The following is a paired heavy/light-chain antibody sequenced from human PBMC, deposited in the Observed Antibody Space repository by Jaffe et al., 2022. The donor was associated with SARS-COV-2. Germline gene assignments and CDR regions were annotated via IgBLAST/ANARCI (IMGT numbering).Heavy chain of an antibody. CDR1: GFTFSSYG. Sequence: QVQLVESGGGVVQPGRSLRLSCAASGFTFSSYGMHWVRQAPGKGLEWVAVISYDGSNKYYADSVKGRFTISRDNSKNTLYLQMNSLRAEDTAVYYCAKDRSNLPWYYYYGMDVWGQGTTVTVSS. V-gene: IGHV3-30*18. CDR2: ISYDGSNK. J-gene: IGHJ6*02. CDR3: AKDRSNLPWYYYYGMDV. D-gene: IGHD4-4*01.
Light chain of an antibody. J-gene: IGKJ1*01. CDR2: DAS. CDR1: QDISNY. Sequence: DIQMTQSPSSLSASVGDRVTITCQASQDISNYLNWYQQKPGKAPKLLIYDASNLETGVPSRFSGSGSGTDFTFTISSLQPEDIATYYCQQYDNLPPWTFGQGTKVEIK. CDR3: QQYDNLPPWT. V-gene: IGKV1-33*01.